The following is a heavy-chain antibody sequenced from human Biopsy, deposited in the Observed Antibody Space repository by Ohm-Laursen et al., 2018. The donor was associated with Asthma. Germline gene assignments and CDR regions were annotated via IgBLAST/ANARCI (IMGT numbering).Heavy chain of an antibody. D-gene: IGHD6-13*01. J-gene: IGHJ4*02. CDR2: ISHDGTTE. V-gene: IGHV3-30*18. CDR3: AKGWYFDS. CDR1: GFTFSSYG. Sequence: SLRLSCAAPGFTFSSYGMHWVRQAPGKGLEWVAIISHDGTTEYYADSVKGRFTISRDNSRDTASLQMNSLRADDTAVYYCAKGWYFDSWGQGTQVTVSS.